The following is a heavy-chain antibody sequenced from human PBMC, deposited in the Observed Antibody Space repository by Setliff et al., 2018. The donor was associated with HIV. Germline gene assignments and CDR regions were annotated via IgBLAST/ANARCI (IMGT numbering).Heavy chain of an antibody. D-gene: IGHD3-10*01. J-gene: IGHJ5*02. V-gene: IGHV4-30-2*01. CDR1: GGSISSGGYS. CDR2: IFHSGRI. CDR3: ARSMYYYGSGKGSGWFDP. Sequence: SETLSLTCAVSGGSISSGGYSWTWIRQPPGKGLEWIGYIFHSGRIYYNPTLKSRVTMSVDRSKNHLSLNVTSVTAADTAVYYCARSMYYYGSGKGSGWFDPWGQGTLVTVSS.